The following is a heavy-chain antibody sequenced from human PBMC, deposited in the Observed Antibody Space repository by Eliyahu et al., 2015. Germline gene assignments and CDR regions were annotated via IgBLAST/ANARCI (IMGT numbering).Heavy chain of an antibody. D-gene: IGHD3-22*01. J-gene: IGHJ4*02. CDR1: GGTFSSNA. Sequence: QVQLVQSGAEVKKPGSSVKVSCKASGGTFSSNAISWVRQAPGQGLEWMGGIIPIFGRANYAQKFQGRVTITADESTTTAYMEVRSLRSEDTAVYYCARGPDSSGYYYFYWGQGTLVTVSS. V-gene: IGHV1-69*01. CDR3: ARGPDSSGYYYFY. CDR2: IIPIFGRA.